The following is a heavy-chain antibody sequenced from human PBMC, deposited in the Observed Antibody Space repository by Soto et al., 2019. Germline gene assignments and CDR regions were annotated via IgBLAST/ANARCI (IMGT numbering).Heavy chain of an antibody. J-gene: IGHJ4*02. CDR1: GYTLTELS. D-gene: IGHD6-13*01. CDR2: FDPEDGET. V-gene: IGHV1-24*01. CDR3: ATEYSSSYPFDY. Sequence: ASVKVSCKVSGYTLTELSMHWVRQAPGKGLEWMGGFDPEDGETIYAQKFQGRVTMTEDTSTDTAYMELSSLRSEDTAVYYCATEYSSSYPFDYRGQGTLVTVSS.